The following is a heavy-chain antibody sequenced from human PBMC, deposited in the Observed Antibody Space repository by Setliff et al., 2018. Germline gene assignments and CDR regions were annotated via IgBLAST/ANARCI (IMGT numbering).Heavy chain of an antibody. J-gene: IGHJ6*03. Sequence: GASVKVSCKASGATFSSYGISWVRQAPGQGLEWMGGTIPMFGTTEYAQKFQGRLTIITDESTNTAFMQLSSLRSDDTAVYYCARVRDCSGGICHRGFHHYMGVWGKGTTVTVSS. CDR3: ARVRDCSGGICHRGFHHYMGV. CDR1: GATFSSYG. V-gene: IGHV1-69*05. D-gene: IGHD2-15*01. CDR2: TIPMFGTT.